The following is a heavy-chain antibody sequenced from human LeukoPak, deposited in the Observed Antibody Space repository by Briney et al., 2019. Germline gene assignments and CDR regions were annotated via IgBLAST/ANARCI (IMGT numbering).Heavy chain of an antibody. V-gene: IGHV4-39*07. CDR1: GGSISSKPYY. Sequence: PSETLSLTCTVSGGSISSKPYYWGWVRQPPGRGLEWIGTISYSGTTYYSPSLKSRVTISLDTSKNQFSLKLSSVTAADTAVYYCARIRLGFGPDQWGQGTLLTVSA. J-gene: IGHJ5*02. CDR2: ISYSGTT. D-gene: IGHD3-10*01. CDR3: ARIRLGFGPDQ.